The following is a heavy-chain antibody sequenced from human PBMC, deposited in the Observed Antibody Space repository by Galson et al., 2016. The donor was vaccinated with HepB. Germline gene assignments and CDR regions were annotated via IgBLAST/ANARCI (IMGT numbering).Heavy chain of an antibody. CDR3: ARPYTYYFGSGSYFDVLHYGMDV. Sequence: SLRLSCAASGFRFSDYNMNWVCQAPGRGLEWVAYISASSGTIYYADSVKGRFTISRDNANNSLSLQMNSLRAEDTAFYYCARPYTYYFGSGSYFDVLHYGMDVWGQGTT. V-gene: IGHV3-48*04. CDR2: ISASSGTI. CDR1: GFRFSDYN. J-gene: IGHJ6*02. D-gene: IGHD3-10*01.